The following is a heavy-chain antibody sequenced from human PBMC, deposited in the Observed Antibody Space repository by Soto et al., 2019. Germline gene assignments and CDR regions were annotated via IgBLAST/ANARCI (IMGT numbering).Heavy chain of an antibody. CDR1: GGSISSISHS. CDR2: IFYNGIT. CDR3: ARLATGTQYYFDF. Sequence: SETLSLTCTVSGGSISSISHSWGWIRQSPGQGLEWIRNIFYNGITYYNPSLKSRVTISADTSKNHFSLKLRSVTVADTAVYSCARLATGTQYYFDFWGQGSLVTVSS. D-gene: IGHD1-1*01. J-gene: IGHJ4*02. V-gene: IGHV4-39*02.